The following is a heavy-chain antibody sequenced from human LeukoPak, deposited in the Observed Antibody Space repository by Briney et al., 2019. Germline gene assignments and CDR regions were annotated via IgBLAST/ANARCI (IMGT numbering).Heavy chain of an antibody. Sequence: LSETLSLTCTVSGGSISTYYWTWIRQPPGKGLERIGYIYYSGSTNYNPSLKSRVTISVDTSKNQFSLKLSSVTAADTAVYYCARESYYYDSSGYREGYFQHWGQGTLVTVSS. CDR2: IYYSGST. CDR1: GGSISTYY. V-gene: IGHV4-59*01. CDR3: ARESYYYDSSGYREGYFQH. J-gene: IGHJ1*01. D-gene: IGHD3-22*01.